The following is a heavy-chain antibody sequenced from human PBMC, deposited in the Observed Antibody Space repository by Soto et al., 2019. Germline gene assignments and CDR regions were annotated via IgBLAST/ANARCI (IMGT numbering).Heavy chain of an antibody. CDR3: ARTIVVVPAASPYYYYYGMDV. V-gene: IGHV1-46*01. J-gene: IGHJ6*02. CDR1: GYTFTSYY. D-gene: IGHD2-2*01. CDR2: INPSGGST. Sequence: ASVKVSCKASGYTFTSYYMHWVRQAPGQGLEWMGIINPSGGSTSYAQKLQGRVTMTRDTSTSTVYMELSSLRSEDTAVYYCARTIVVVPAASPYYYYYGMDVWGQGTTVTVSS.